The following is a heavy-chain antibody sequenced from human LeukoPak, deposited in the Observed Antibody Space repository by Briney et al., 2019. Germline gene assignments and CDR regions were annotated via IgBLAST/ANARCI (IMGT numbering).Heavy chain of an antibody. CDR3: ARDGTWFGELFTLFDY. CDR2: ISGDGGST. CDR1: GFTFDDYA. J-gene: IGHJ4*02. V-gene: IGHV3-43*02. Sequence: GGSLRLSCAASGFTFDDYAMHWVRQAPGKGLEWVSLISGDGGSTYYADSVKGRFTISRDNSKNSLYLQMNSLRAEDTALYYCARDGTWFGELFTLFDYWGQGTLVTVSS. D-gene: IGHD3-10*01.